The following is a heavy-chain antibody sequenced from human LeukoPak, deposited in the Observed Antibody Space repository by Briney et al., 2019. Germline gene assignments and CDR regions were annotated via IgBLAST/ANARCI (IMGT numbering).Heavy chain of an antibody. CDR1: GFSFSNYA. CDR3: APLGGGHSYGPDVFDS. CDR2: VSRNGRTT. Sequence: PGGSLRLSCAASGFSFSNYAMNWVRQAPGKGLDWVAFVSRNGRTTYYASSVKGRFTISRDNSKNLLFVQMNSLTAEDTAVYFCAPLGGGHSYGPDVFDSWGPGTMVIVSS. V-gene: IGHV3-30*04. D-gene: IGHD3-16*01. J-gene: IGHJ3*02.